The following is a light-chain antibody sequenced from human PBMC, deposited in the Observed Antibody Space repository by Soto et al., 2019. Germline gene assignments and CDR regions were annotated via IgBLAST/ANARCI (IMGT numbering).Light chain of an antibody. V-gene: IGLV2-14*01. CDR2: EVS. J-gene: IGLJ2*01. Sequence: QSALTQPASVSGSPGQSITISCTGTSSDIGRYNYVSWYQQYPGKAPKLMIYEVSNRPSGVSNRFSGSKSGNTASLTISGLQAEDEADYYCSSYTSSSTVVIGGGTKLTVL. CDR1: SSDIGRYNY. CDR3: SSYTSSSTVV.